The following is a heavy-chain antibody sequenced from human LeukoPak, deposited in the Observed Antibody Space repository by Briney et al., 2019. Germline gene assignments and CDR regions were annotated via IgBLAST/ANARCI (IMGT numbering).Heavy chain of an antibody. CDR2: TYYRSKWFN. D-gene: IGHD6-13*01. CDR3: AGEPEQQLVRAWFDP. Sequence: SQTLSLTCVISGDSVSSNSAAWNWIRQSPSRVLEWLGRTYYRSKWFNDYAVSVKSRITIKPDTSKNQFSLQLNSVTPEDTAVYYCAGEPEQQLVRAWFDPWGQGTLVTVSS. V-gene: IGHV6-1*01. CDR1: GDSVSSNSAA. J-gene: IGHJ5*02.